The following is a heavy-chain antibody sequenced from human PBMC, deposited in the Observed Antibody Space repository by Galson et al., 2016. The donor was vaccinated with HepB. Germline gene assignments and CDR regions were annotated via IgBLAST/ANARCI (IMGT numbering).Heavy chain of an antibody. CDR3: GKHGGFDE. CDR2: ITRRGDAT. D-gene: IGHD3-16*01. V-gene: IGHV3-23*01. CDR1: GFSFSNSG. Sequence: SLRLSCAASGFSFSNSGMSWVRQAPGRGLEWVSGITRRGDATHYADFVKGRFTISRANSKNTLYLYMNNLTAGDTAIEYWGKHGGFDEWGQGARVTV. J-gene: IGHJ4*02.